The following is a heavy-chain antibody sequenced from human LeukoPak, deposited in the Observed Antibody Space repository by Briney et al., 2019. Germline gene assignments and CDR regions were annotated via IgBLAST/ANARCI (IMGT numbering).Heavy chain of an antibody. V-gene: IGHV4-34*01. CDR2: INHSGST. CDR3: ARGPDMVVVPAATYFDY. J-gene: IGHJ4*02. CDR1: GGSFSGYY. D-gene: IGHD2-2*01. Sequence: SETLSLTCAVYGGSFSGYYWSWIRQPPGKGLEWIGEINHSGSTNYNPSLKSRVTITVDTYKNQFSLKLSSVTAADTAVYYCARGPDMVVVPAATYFDYWGRGTLVTVSS.